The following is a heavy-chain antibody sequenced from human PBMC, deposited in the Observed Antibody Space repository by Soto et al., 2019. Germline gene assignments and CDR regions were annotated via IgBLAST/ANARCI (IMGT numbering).Heavy chain of an antibody. CDR2: ITSKSAGATT. J-gene: IGHJ4*02. Sequence: EAQLVESGGGLVTPGESLRLSCVASGFTFSSAWMSWVRQVPGKGQEWIGRITSKSAGATTAYAAPVTGRFTVSRDDLKNTLYLQVNSLKTEDTGIYYCYTEHTLFMAHWGQGTLVTVSS. CDR1: GFTFSSAW. V-gene: IGHV3-15*01. CDR3: YTEHTLFMAH.